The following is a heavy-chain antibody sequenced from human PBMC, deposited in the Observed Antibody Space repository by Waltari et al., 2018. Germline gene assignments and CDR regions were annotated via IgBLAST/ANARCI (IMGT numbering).Heavy chain of an antibody. V-gene: IGHV1-69*10. CDR3: AMDLMATILPGSGYFDY. CDR2: IIPTLGIA. CDR1: GGTFSSYA. D-gene: IGHD5-12*01. J-gene: IGHJ4*02. Sequence: QVQLVQSGAEVKKPGSSVKVSCKASGGTFSSYAISWVRQAPGQGLEWMGGIIPTLGIANYAQKFKGRVTITADKSTSTAYMELSSLRSEDTAVYYCAMDLMATILPGSGYFDYWGQGTLVTVSS.